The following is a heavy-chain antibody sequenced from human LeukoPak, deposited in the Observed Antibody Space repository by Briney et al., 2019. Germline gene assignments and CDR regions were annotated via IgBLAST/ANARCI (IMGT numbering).Heavy chain of an antibody. D-gene: IGHD6-19*01. Sequence: GGSLRLSCAASRFTFTDYWMSWVRQAPGKGLEWVANTKQDGSEKYYMDSVKGRFTISRDNAKNSLYLQMNSLRAEDTAVYYCAKRSSGWEFDYWGQGTLVTVSS. J-gene: IGHJ4*02. CDR2: TKQDGSEK. CDR1: RFTFTDYW. CDR3: AKRSSGWEFDY. V-gene: IGHV3-7*03.